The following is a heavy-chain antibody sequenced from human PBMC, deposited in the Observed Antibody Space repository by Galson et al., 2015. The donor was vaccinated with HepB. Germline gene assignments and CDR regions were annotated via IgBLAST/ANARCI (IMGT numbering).Heavy chain of an antibody. J-gene: IGHJ5*02. CDR1: GFTFSSYA. V-gene: IGHV3-23*01. CDR2: ISGSGGST. Sequence: CAASGFTFSSYAMSWVRQAPGKGLEWVSAISGSGGSTYYADSVKGRFTISRDNSKNTLYLQMNSLRAEDTAVYYCAKELITMVRGENLRWFDPWGQGTLVTVSS. CDR3: AKELITMVRGENLRWFDP. D-gene: IGHD3-10*01.